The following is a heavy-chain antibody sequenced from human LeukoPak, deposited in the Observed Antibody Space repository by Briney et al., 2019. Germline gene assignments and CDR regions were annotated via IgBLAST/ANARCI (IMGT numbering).Heavy chain of an antibody. CDR3: ARDTYYFDY. CDR1: GVSVSSNSAA. CDR2: TYYRSKWYN. Sequence: SQTLSLTCAISGVSVSSNSAAWNWIRQSPSIGLESLGRTYYRSKWYNDYALSVKSRITINPDTSKNQFSLQLNSVTPEDTAVYYCARDTYYFDYWGQGTLVTVSS. J-gene: IGHJ4*02. V-gene: IGHV6-1*01. D-gene: IGHD3-16*01.